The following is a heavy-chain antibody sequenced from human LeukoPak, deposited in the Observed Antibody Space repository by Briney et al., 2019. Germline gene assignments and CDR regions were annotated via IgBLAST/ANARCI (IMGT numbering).Heavy chain of an antibody. Sequence: GGSLRLSCAASGITLSDYWMFWVSQGPGKGLLHVSRIESDGTRTVYADSVKGRFTISRDNAKNTMYLQMNSLRAEDTAVYYCVRGGHKLDIETSRYFYGLDVWGQGTTVTVSS. CDR1: GITLSDYW. CDR2: IESDGTRT. D-gene: IGHD3/OR15-3a*01. V-gene: IGHV3-74*03. CDR3: VRGGHKLDIETSRYFYGLDV. J-gene: IGHJ6*02.